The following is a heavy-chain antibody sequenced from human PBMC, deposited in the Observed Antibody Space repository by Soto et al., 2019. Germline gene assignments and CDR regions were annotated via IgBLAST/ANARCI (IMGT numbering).Heavy chain of an antibody. CDR3: GRTGSGYYWFDP. Sequence: SETLSLTCSVSGGSISSGSYYWSWIRQHPGKGLEWIGYIYYSGNTYYNPSLKSRVIISVDTSKNQFSLKLSSVTAADTAVYYCGRTGSGYYWFDPWGQGTLVTVSS. J-gene: IGHJ5*02. D-gene: IGHD3-22*01. CDR2: IYYSGNT. V-gene: IGHV4-31*02. CDR1: GGSISSGSYY.